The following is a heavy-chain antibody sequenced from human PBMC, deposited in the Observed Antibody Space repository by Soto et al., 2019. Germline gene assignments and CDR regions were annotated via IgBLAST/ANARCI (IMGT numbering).Heavy chain of an antibody. CDR2: IYHNADT. CDR1: GGSVSISGYS. V-gene: IGHV4-30-2*01. Sequence: QLQLQESGSGLVKPSQTLSLTCAVSGGSVSISGYSWSWIRQPPGKGLEWIGYIYHNADTYYNPSLESRVTMSVDRSKNQFSLKLKSVTVAHTAVYYCARGISATGPYWFFDLWGRGTLVTVSS. J-gene: IGHJ2*01. D-gene: IGHD6-13*01. CDR3: ARGISATGPYWFFDL.